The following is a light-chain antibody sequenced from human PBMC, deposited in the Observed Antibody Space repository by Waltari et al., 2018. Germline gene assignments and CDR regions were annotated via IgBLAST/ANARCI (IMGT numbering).Light chain of an antibody. CDR3: QQRSDWPLT. CDR1: QSVANY. CDR2: DAS. J-gene: IGKJ4*01. V-gene: IGKV3-11*01. Sequence: EIVLTQSPDTLSLSPGDRATLSCRASQSVANYVAWYQQKPGQAPRLLIYDASKRATGIPAKFSGSGSGTDFTLIISSLEPEDFAVYYCQQRSDWPLTFGGGTKVEI.